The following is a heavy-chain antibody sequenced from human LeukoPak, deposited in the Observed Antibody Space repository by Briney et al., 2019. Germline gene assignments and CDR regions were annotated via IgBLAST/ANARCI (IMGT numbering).Heavy chain of an antibody. CDR2: IIANLGTP. D-gene: IGHD3-16*01. J-gene: IGHJ4*02. CDR3: ARLVNWGPLGDY. CDR1: GGSFSSNT. V-gene: IGHV1-69*13. Sequence: SVKVSCKASGGSFSSNTLSWVRQAPGQGLEWMGGIIANLGTPNYAQRFQGRVTVTADESTSTGYLELDNLRSDDTAVYYCARLVNWGPLGDYWGQGTLVTVSS.